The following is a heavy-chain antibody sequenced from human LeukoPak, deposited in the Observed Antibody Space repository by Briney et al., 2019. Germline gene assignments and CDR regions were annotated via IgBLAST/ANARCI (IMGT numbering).Heavy chain of an antibody. V-gene: IGHV3-23*01. CDR2: ISGSGDST. CDR1: GFTFSSYA. J-gene: IGHJ4*02. Sequence: GSLRLSCATSGFTFSSYAMSWVRQAPGKGLEWVSAISGSGDSTYYADSVKGRFTISRDNSKNTLYLQMNSLRAEDTAVYYCAKSMVRGVIRFDYWGQGTLVTVSS. CDR3: AKSMVRGVIRFDY. D-gene: IGHD3-10*01.